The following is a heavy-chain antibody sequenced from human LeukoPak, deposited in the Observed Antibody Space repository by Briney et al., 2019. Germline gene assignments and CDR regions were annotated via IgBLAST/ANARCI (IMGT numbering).Heavy chain of an antibody. CDR1: GFTFDDYG. V-gene: IGHV3-20*04. J-gene: IGHJ4*02. Sequence: GGSLRLSCAASGFTFDDYGMRGVRQAPGKGLEWVSGINWNGGSRGYADSVKGRFTISRDNAKNSLYLQMNSLRAEDTALYYCARVRGIQLPFDYWGQGTLVTVSS. CDR2: INWNGGSR. D-gene: IGHD5-18*01. CDR3: ARVRGIQLPFDY.